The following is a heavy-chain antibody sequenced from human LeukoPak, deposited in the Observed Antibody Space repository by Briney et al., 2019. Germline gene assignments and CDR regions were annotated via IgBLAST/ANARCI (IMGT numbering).Heavy chain of an antibody. V-gene: IGHV3-11*01. CDR3: ARGDGYSHGIPFDY. CDR2: ISSSGSTI. D-gene: IGHD5-12*01. Sequence: GGSLRLSCTASGFTFSTYWMSWIRQAPGKGLEWVSYISSSGSTIYYADSVKGRFTISRDNAKNSPYLQMNSLRAEDTAVYYCARGDGYSHGIPFDYWGQGTLVTVSS. J-gene: IGHJ4*02. CDR1: GFTFSTYW.